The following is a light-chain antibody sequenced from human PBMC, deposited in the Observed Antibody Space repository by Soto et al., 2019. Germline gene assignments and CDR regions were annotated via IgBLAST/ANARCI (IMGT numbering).Light chain of an antibody. V-gene: IGKV3-15*01. J-gene: IGKJ4*01. CDR2: GAS. CDR3: QQYNNWPLT. CDR1: RSVSSK. Sequence: EIVMTQSPATLSVSPGERATLSCRASRSVSSKLAWYQQKPGQAPRLLIYGASTRATGIPARFSGSGSGTEFTLTISSLQSEDFAVYYCQQYNNWPLTFGGGTKVEIK.